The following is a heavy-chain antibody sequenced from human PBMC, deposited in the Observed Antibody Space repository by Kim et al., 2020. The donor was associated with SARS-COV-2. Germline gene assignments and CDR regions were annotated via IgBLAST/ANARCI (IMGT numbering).Heavy chain of an antibody. Sequence: GGSLRLSCAASGFSFSGHWMHWIRQAPGKGQVWVSHIPDGTSTSYVDSVKGRFTISRDNAKNTLYLQMNSLRAEDTAVYYCVRGASYYGLDVWGQGTTVTVSS. J-gene: IGHJ6*02. CDR3: VRGASYYGLDV. CDR2: IPDGTST. V-gene: IGHV3-74*01. CDR1: GFSFSGHW.